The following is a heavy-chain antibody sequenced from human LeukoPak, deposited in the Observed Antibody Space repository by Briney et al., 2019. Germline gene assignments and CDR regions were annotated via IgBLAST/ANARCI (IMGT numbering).Heavy chain of an antibody. Sequence: GGSLRLSCAASGFTFSSYWMTWVRQAPGKGLEWVAVISYDGSNKYYADSVKGRFTISRDNSKNTLYLQMNSLRAEDTAVYYCAREQPGTYSYGRRGAFDYWGQGTLVTVSS. J-gene: IGHJ4*02. CDR2: ISYDGSNK. D-gene: IGHD5-18*01. CDR1: GFTFSSYW. V-gene: IGHV3-30-3*01. CDR3: AREQPGTYSYGRRGAFDY.